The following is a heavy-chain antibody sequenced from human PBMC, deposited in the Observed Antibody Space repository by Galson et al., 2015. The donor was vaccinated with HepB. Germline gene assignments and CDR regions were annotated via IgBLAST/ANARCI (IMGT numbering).Heavy chain of an antibody. CDR2: INAGNGNT. J-gene: IGHJ5*02. Sequence: SVKVSCKASGYTFTSYAMHWVRQAPGQRLEWMGWINAGNGNTKYSQKFQGRVTITRDTSASTAYMELSSLRSEDTAVYYCAVAVTAPYGVRWFDPWGQGTLVTVSS. CDR3: AVAVTAPYGVRWFDP. D-gene: IGHD4-17*01. CDR1: GYTFTSYA. V-gene: IGHV1-3*01.